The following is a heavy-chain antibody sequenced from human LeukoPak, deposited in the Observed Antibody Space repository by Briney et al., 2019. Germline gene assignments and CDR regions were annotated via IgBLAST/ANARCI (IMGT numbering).Heavy chain of an antibody. D-gene: IGHD2-15*01. J-gene: IGHJ4*02. CDR2: IYHSGST. V-gene: IGHV4-30-2*01. Sequence: SSETLSLTCAVSGGSISSGGYSRSWIRQPPGKGLEWIGYIYHSGSTYYNPSLKSRVTISVDRSKNQFSLKLSSVTAADTAVYYCAREVDCSGGSCYYLDYWGQGTLVTVSS. CDR1: GGSISSGGYS. CDR3: AREVDCSGGSCYYLDY.